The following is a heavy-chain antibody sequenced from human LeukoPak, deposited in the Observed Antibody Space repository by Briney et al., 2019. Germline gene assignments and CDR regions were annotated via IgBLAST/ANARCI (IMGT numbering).Heavy chain of an antibody. CDR2: ISGSGYST. D-gene: IGHD6-13*01. Sequence: SGGSLRLSCAASEFTFNNYGMTWVRQAPGKGLEWVSTISGSGYSTYYADSVKGRFTISRDNSRNTLYLQMNSLRAEDTAVYYCARGGDSSRFTDYWGQGTLVTVSS. CDR3: ARGGDSSRFTDY. J-gene: IGHJ4*02. CDR1: EFTFNNYG. V-gene: IGHV3-23*01.